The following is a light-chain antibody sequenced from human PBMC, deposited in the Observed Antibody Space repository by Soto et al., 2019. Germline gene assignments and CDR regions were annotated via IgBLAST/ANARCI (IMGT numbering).Light chain of an antibody. CDR3: QQYGSSPPIT. CDR1: QSVSSNY. V-gene: IGKV3-20*01. CDR2: GAF. Sequence: EIVLTQYPGTLSLSPGERATFSCRASQSVSSNYLAWYQQKPGQAPRLLIYGAFKRATGIPDRFSGGGSGTDFTLTISRLEPEDFAVYYCQQYGSSPPITFGQGTRLEL. J-gene: IGKJ5*01.